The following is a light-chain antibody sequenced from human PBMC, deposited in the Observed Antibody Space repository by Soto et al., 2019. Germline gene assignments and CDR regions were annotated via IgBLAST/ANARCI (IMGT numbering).Light chain of an antibody. CDR3: QQSYGGPWT. Sequence: GDRVTITCRASQSISSRLNWDHQKAGKAPKLLIYAASSLQSGVPSRFSGTGSGTDFTLIISSLQPEDFATYYCQQSYGGPWTFGQGTKVEIK. V-gene: IGKV1-39*01. CDR2: AAS. J-gene: IGKJ1*01. CDR1: QSISSR.